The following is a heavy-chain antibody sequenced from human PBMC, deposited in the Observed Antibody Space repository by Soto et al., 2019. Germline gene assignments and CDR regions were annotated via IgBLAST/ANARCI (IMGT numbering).Heavy chain of an antibody. CDR1: GFTFSSYG. Sequence: GGSLRLSCAASGFTFSSYGMHWVRQAPGKGLEWVAVISYDGSNKYYADSVKGRFTISRDNSKNTLYLQMNSLRAEDTAVYYCARDPEGLEPLDSWGQGTLVTVS. D-gene: IGHD1-1*01. V-gene: IGHV3-30*03. CDR2: ISYDGSNK. CDR3: ARDPEGLEPLDS. J-gene: IGHJ4*02.